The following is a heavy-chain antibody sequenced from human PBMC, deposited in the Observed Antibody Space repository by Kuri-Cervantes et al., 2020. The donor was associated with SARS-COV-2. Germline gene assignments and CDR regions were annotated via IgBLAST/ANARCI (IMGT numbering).Heavy chain of an antibody. CDR1: GGSISSHY. CDR2: IYTSGST. CDR3: ARVRDVVVIAPYFDY. D-gene: IGHD2-21*01. V-gene: IGHV4-4*08. J-gene: IGHJ4*02. Sequence: ESLKISCTVSGGSISSHYWSWIRQPPGKGLEWIGYIYTSGSTNYNPSLKSRVTISVDTSKNQFSLKLSSVTAADTAVYYCARVRDVVVIAPYFDYWGQGTLVTVSS.